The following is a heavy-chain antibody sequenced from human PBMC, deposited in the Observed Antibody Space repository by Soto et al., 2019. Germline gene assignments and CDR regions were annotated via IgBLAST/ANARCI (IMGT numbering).Heavy chain of an antibody. CDR3: ARASIHGSSWYFWFDP. D-gene: IGHD6-13*01. CDR1: GSTFSRYA. V-gene: IGHV1-69*01. J-gene: IGHJ5*02. CDR2: IIPMFGTT. Sequence: QVQLVQSGAEVRKPGSSVKVSCKASGSTFSRYAINWVRQAPGQGLEWMGGIIPMFGTTNYAQKFKCRVTITADESTSTVYMELNTLRSEDAAVYYCARASIHGSSWYFWFDPWGHGTLVTVSS.